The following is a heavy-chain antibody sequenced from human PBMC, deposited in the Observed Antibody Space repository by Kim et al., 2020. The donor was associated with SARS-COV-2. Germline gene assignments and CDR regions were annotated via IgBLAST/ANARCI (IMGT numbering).Heavy chain of an antibody. CDR3: ARPRYSGYDLLDY. V-gene: IGHV1-69*01. Sequence: YAQKFKGRVTITADESTSTAYMELSSLRSEDTAVYYCARPRYSGYDLLDYWGQGTLVTVSS. D-gene: IGHD5-12*01. J-gene: IGHJ4*02.